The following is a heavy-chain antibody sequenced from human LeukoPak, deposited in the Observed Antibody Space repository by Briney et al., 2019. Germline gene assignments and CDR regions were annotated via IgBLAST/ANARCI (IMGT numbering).Heavy chain of an antibody. Sequence: GGSLRLSCAASGFSVTDYYMNWIRQSPGKGLEWVSHITKKAAIEYADSARGRFTISRDNANNLLLLQMDSLRPEDTGVDYCARGTYYSGSGSGNWFDPWGHGTLVTVSS. CDR3: ARGTYYSGSGSGNWFDP. V-gene: IGHV3-69-1*02. J-gene: IGHJ5*02. CDR1: GFSVTDYY. CDR2: ITKKAAI. D-gene: IGHD3-10*01.